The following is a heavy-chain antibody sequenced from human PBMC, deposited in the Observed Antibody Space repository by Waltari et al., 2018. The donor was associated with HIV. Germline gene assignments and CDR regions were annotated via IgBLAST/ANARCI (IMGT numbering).Heavy chain of an antibody. J-gene: IGHJ5*02. CDR3: SRRNPTNYDVWTGYISPNWFDT. V-gene: IGHV4-30-4*01. Sequence: QVQLQKSGPGLVKPSETLSLTCTVSGASISSGDYYWSWFRQHPGKGLEWLGYIHHSVQIYYEPHLKSLVSIALDTAKNQFCLKVRSVTAADTVVYYCSRRNPTNYDVWTGYISPNWFDTWGLGTLVTVSS. CDR1: GASISSGDYY. D-gene: IGHD3-3*01. CDR2: IHHSVQI.